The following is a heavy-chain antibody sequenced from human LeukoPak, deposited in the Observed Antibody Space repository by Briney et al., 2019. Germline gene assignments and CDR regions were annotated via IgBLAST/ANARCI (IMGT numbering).Heavy chain of an antibody. D-gene: IGHD3-10*01. CDR1: GYSISSGYY. CDR2: IHHSGST. Sequence: PSETLSLTCIVSGYSISSGYYWGWIRQPPGKGLEWIGNIHHSGSTYYNPSLKSRVTISVDTSKNQLSLKLSSVTAADTAVYYCARRGYGSGPRYYFDYWGQGTLVTVSS. J-gene: IGHJ4*02. V-gene: IGHV4-38-2*02. CDR3: ARRGYGSGPRYYFDY.